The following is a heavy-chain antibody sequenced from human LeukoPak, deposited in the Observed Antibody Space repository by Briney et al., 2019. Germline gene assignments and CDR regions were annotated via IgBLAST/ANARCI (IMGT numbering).Heavy chain of an antibody. CDR1: GFVLNNYG. Sequence: GGSLRLSCVASGFVLNNYGMAWVRQAPGKGLQWVATISGAGDASYYADSVKGRFTISRDNSRDNSKNILYLQMNSLRAEDTAVYYCAKDRSYYYDSSGPTGFDYWGQGTLVTVSS. V-gene: IGHV3-23*01. J-gene: IGHJ4*02. D-gene: IGHD3-22*01. CDR2: ISGAGDAS. CDR3: AKDRSYYYDSSGPTGFDY.